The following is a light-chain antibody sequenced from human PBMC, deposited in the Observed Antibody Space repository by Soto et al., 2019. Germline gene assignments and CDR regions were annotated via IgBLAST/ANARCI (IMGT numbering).Light chain of an antibody. Sequence: EIVLTQSPGTLSLSPGERATLSCRASQSVSSSYLAWYQQKPGQAPRLLIYGASSRATGTPDRFSGSGSGTDFTLTISRREPEDFAVYYCQQYGSSRTFGQGTKVEIK. CDR2: GAS. J-gene: IGKJ1*01. CDR1: QSVSSSY. CDR3: QQYGSSRT. V-gene: IGKV3-20*01.